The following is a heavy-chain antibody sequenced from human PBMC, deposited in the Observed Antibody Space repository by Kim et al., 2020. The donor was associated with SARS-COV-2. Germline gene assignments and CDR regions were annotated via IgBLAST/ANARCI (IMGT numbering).Heavy chain of an antibody. CDR3: ARGSYGSGSYYSWYNWFDP. CDR1: GGSISSSSYY. CDR2: IYYSGST. J-gene: IGHJ5*02. Sequence: SETLSLTCTVSGGSISSSSYYWGWIRQPPGKGLEWIGSIYYSGSTYYNPSLKSRVTISVDTSKNQFSLKLSSVTAADTAVYYCARGSYGSGSYYSWYNWFDPWGQGTLVTVSS. V-gene: IGHV4-39*07. D-gene: IGHD3-10*01.